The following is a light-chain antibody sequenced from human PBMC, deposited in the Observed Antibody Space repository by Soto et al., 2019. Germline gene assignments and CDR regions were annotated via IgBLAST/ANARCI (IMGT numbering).Light chain of an antibody. CDR2: DAS. V-gene: IGKV1-5*01. J-gene: IGKJ1*01. CDR1: QNIRSR. CDR3: QQYHSYWT. Sequence: QMTQAPSTLSASVGGRVTITCRASQNIRSRLAWFQQKPGKAPKLLIYDASSLESGVPQRFSGSGSGTEFTLTISSLQTDDFSTYYCQQYHSYWTVGQGTKVDIK.